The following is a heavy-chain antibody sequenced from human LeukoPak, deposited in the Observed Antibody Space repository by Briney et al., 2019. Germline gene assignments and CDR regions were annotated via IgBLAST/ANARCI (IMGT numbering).Heavy chain of an antibody. CDR1: GDSMSSYY. V-gene: IGHV4-4*07. CDR3: ARGDYYDGGGRNWFDP. D-gene: IGHD3-16*01. CDR2: IHTSWTT. J-gene: IGHJ5*02. Sequence: SSETLSLTCTVSGDSMSSYYWNFIRQPAGKGLEWIGRIHTSWTTYYNPSLKSRITMSVDTSRNQFSLRLTSVTAADTAVYYCARGDYYDGGGRNWFDPWGQGTLATVSS.